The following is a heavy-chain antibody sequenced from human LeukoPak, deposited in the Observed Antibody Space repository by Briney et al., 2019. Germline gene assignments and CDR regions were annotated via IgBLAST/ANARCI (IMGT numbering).Heavy chain of an antibody. Sequence: GRSLRLSCAASGFTFSSYGMHWVRQAPGKGLEWVAVIWYDGSNKYYADSVKGRFTISRDNSKNTLYLQMNSLRAEDTAVYYCARESIAARDFDYWGQGTLVTVPS. CDR1: GFTFSSYG. CDR3: ARESIAARDFDY. CDR2: IWYDGSNK. D-gene: IGHD6-6*01. V-gene: IGHV3-33*01. J-gene: IGHJ4*02.